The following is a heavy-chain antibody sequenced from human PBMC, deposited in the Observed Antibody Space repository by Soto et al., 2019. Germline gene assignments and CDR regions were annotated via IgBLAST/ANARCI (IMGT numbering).Heavy chain of an antibody. CDR3: ARRGYEHYFDY. Sequence: QLQLQESGPGLVKPSETLSLTCTVSGGSISSSSYYWGWIRQPPGKGLEWIGSIYYSGSTYYNPSLQSRVTISVDTSKNQFSLKLSSVTAADTAVYYCARRGYEHYFDYWGQGTLVTVSS. CDR2: IYYSGST. V-gene: IGHV4-39*01. D-gene: IGHD5-12*01. CDR1: GGSISSSSYY. J-gene: IGHJ4*02.